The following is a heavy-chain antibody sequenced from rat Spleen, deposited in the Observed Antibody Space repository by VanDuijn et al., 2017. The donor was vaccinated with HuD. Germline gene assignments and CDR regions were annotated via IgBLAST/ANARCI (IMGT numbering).Heavy chain of an antibody. CDR1: GFTFSSFA. D-gene: IGHD1-6*01. CDR3: AKCIMYTTDYYYGVMDA. J-gene: IGHJ4*01. V-gene: IGHV5-25*01. Sequence: EVQLVESGGGLVQPGRSMKLSCAASGFTFSSFAMAWVRQAPTKGLEWVASITYDGGNTYYRESVKGRFTISRDNAKSSLFLQMDSLRSEDTSTYYCAKCIMYTTDYYYGVMDAWGQGASVTVSS. CDR2: ITYDGGNT.